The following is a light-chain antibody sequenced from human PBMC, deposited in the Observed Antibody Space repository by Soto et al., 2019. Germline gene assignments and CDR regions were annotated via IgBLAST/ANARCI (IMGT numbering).Light chain of an antibody. Sequence: QMTQSPSSLSASVGARVTITCRASQNIRTSLNWYQQQPGKAPSLLIYGASTLQSGVPSRFSGSASATDFTLTISSLQPEDFATYYCQQSYTTPRTFGQGTKVEIK. CDR1: QNIRTS. V-gene: IGKV1-39*01. CDR3: QQSYTTPRT. J-gene: IGKJ1*01. CDR2: GAS.